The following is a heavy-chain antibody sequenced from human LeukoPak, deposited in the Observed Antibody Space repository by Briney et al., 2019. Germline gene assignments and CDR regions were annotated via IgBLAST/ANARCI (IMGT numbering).Heavy chain of an antibody. V-gene: IGHV1-18*01. CDR2: ISAYNGNT. CDR3: ARVTTVVNPSDY. D-gene: IGHD4-23*01. J-gene: IGHJ4*02. CDR1: GYTFTSYG. Sequence: ASVKVSCKASGYTFTSYGISWVRQAPGQGLEWMGWISAYNGNTNYAQKLQGRVTTTTDTSTTTSYRELRSLRSDDTAVYYCARVTTVVNPSDYWGQGTLVTVSS.